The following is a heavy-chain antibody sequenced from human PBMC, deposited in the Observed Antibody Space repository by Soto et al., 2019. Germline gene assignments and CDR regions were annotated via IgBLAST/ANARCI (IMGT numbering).Heavy chain of an antibody. CDR2: IIPIFGTA. J-gene: IGHJ6*02. Sequence: QVQLVQSGAEVKKPGSSVKVSCTASGGTFSSYAISWVRQAPGQGLEWMGGIIPIFGTANYAQKCRGRVTITADESTSTAYMELSSLRSEDTAVYYCARVRSSGWHPLSYYYYYYGMDVWGQGTTVTVSS. CDR1: GGTFSSYA. D-gene: IGHD6-19*01. CDR3: ARVRSSGWHPLSYYYYYYGMDV. V-gene: IGHV1-69*01.